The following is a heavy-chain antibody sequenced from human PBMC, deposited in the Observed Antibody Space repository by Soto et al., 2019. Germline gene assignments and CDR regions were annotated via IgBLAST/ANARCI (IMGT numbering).Heavy chain of an antibody. CDR2: IKSKTDGGTT. Sequence: SVSNAWMNWVRQAPGKGLEWVGRIKSKTDGGTTDYAAPVKGRFTISRDDSKNTLYLQMNSLKTEDTAVYYCTTFSNELRYFDWFLNPDAFDIWGQGTMVTVSS. V-gene: IGHV3-15*07. CDR1: SVSNAW. J-gene: IGHJ3*02. D-gene: IGHD3-9*01. CDR3: TTFSNELRYFDWFLNPDAFDI.